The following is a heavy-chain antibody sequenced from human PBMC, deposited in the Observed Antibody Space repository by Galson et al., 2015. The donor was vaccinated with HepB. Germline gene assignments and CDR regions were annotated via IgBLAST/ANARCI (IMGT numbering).Heavy chain of an antibody. D-gene: IGHD3-3*02. J-gene: IGHJ4*02. CDR3: TSSFYRSPDY. V-gene: IGHV3-15*01. CDR2: IKSKTDGGTT. Sequence: SLRLSCAASGFTFSNAWMSWVRQAPGKGLEWVGRIKSKTDGGTTDYAAPVKGRFTTSRDDSKNTLYLQMNSLKTEDTAVYYCTSSFYRSPDYWGQGTLVTVSS. CDR1: GFTFSNAW.